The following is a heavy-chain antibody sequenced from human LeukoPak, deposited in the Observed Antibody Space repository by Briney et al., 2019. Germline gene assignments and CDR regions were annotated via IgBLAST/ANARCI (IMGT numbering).Heavy chain of an antibody. J-gene: IGHJ4*02. D-gene: IGHD5-12*01. CDR3: AGQNVARHY. V-gene: IGHV3-43D*03. Sequence: PGGSLRLSCAASGFTFNDYAMNWVRQAPGKGLEWVSLIHWDGGSTYYADSVKGRFTISRDSSKNSLYLQMTSLRAEDTALYYCAGQNVARHYWGQGTLVTVSS. CDR2: IHWDGGST. CDR1: GFTFNDYA.